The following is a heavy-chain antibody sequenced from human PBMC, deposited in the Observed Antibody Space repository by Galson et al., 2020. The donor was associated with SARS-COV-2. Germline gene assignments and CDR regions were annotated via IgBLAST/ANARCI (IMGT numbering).Heavy chain of an antibody. CDR1: GYTFTSYD. V-gene: IGHV1-8*01. Sequence: GESLKISCKASGYTFTSYDINWVRQATGQGLEWMGWMNPNSGNTGYAQKFQGRVTMTRNTSISTAYMELSSLRSEDTAVYYCAGQDSSSWSSLDYWGQGTLVTVSS. CDR2: MNPNSGNT. D-gene: IGHD6-13*01. J-gene: IGHJ4*02. CDR3: AGQDSSSWSSLDY.